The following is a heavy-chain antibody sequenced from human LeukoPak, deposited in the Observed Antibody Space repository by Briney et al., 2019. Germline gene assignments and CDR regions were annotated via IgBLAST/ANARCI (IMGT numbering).Heavy chain of an antibody. Sequence: GASVEVSCKASGYTFTSYAMHWVRQAPGQGLEWMGWINAGNGNTKYSQKFQGRVTITRDTSASTAYIELSSLRSEDTAVYYCARDGDRMAYCGGDCYSPTTSYYGMDVWGQGTTVTVSS. CDR2: INAGNGNT. D-gene: IGHD2-21*02. CDR1: GYTFTSYA. J-gene: IGHJ6*02. V-gene: IGHV1-3*01. CDR3: ARDGDRMAYCGGDCYSPTTSYYGMDV.